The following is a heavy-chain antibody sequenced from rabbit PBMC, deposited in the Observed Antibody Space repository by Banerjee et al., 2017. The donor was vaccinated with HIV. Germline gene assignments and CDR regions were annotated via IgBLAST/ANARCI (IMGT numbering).Heavy chain of an antibody. CDR1: GIGFSGSYY. CDR3: ARAVYSGYGYLNL. CDR2: IYGGSSGST. D-gene: IGHD6-1*01. Sequence: QEQLVESGGGLVQPGGSLTLTCKASGIGFSGSYYMSWVRQAPGKGLEWVACIYGGSSGSTYYASWAKGRFTISKTSSTTVTLQMTSLTAADTATYFCARAVYSGYGYLNLWGQGTLVTVS. J-gene: IGHJ4*01. V-gene: IGHV1S45*01.